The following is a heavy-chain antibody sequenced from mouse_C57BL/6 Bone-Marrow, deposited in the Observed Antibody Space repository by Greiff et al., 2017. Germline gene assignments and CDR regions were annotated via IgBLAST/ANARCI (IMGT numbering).Heavy chain of an antibody. J-gene: IGHJ2*01. V-gene: IGHV5-4*01. CDR3: ARDRGQLRLNYFDY. D-gene: IGHD3-2*02. Sequence: EVMLVESGGGLVKPGGSLKLSCAASGFTFSSYAMSWVRQTPEKRLEWVATISDGGSYTYYPDNVKGRFTISRDKAKNNLYLQMSHLKSEDTAMYYCARDRGQLRLNYFDYWGQGTTLTVSS. CDR2: ISDGGSYT. CDR1: GFTFSSYA.